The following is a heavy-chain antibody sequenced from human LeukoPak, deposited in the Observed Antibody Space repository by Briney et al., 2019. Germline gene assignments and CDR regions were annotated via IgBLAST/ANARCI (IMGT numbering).Heavy chain of an antibody. D-gene: IGHD6-19*01. CDR1: GFTFSSYA. CDR2: ISGSGGST. CDR3: AKSPASGWYYFDY. J-gene: IGHJ4*02. Sequence: GGSLRLSCAASGFTFSSYAMSWVRQAPGKGLEWVSAISGSGGSTYYADSVKGRFTISRDSSKNTLYLQMNSLRAEDTAVYYCAKSPASGWYYFDYWGQGTLVTVSS. V-gene: IGHV3-23*01.